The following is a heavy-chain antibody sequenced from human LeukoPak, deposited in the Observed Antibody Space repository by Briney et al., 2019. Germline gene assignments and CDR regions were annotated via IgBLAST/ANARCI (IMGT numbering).Heavy chain of an antibody. CDR1: GFTFSSYA. CDR2: ISWDGGST. CDR3: AKDFPYCSSTSCYPDA. V-gene: IGHV3-43*01. D-gene: IGHD2-2*01. J-gene: IGHJ5*02. Sequence: GRSLRLSCAASGFTFSSYAMHWVRQAPGKGLEWVSLISWDGGSTYYADSVKGRFTISRDNSKNSLYLQMNSLRTEDTALYYCAKDFPYCSSTSCYPDAWGQGTLVTVSS.